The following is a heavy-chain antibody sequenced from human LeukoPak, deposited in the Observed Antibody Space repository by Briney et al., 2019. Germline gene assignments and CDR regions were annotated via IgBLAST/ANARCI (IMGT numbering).Heavy chain of an antibody. D-gene: IGHD3-9*01. J-gene: IGHJ4*02. CDR1: GFTFSSYG. CDR2: IWSDGSNK. V-gene: IGHV3-33*06. CDR3: AKDALALRYFDWLPRSYFDY. Sequence: PGGSLRLSCAASGFTFSSYGMNWVRQAPVKGLEWVAVIWSDGSNKYYADSVKGRFTISRDNSKNTPYLQMNSLRAEDTAVYYCAKDALALRYFDWLPRSYFDYWGQGTLVTVSS.